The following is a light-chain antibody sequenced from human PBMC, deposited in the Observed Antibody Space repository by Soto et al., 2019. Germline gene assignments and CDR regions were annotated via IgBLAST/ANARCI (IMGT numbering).Light chain of an antibody. CDR1: QSLLHSNGHNY. V-gene: IGKV2-28*01. J-gene: IGKJ1*01. CDR3: MQTLQTWT. Sequence: ASISCGSSQSLLHSNGHNYLDWYLQKPGQSPKLLIHLASNRASGVPDRFSGSGSGTDYTLKISRVEAEDVGVYYCMQTLQTWTFGQGTKVEIK. CDR2: LAS.